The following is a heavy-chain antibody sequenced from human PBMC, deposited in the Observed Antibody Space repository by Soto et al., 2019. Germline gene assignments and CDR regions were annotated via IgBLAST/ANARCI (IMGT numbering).Heavy chain of an antibody. V-gene: IGHV4-30-4*01. CDR1: GDSINTDYY. CDR2: IYYTGGT. Sequence: PSETLSLTCAVSGDSINTDYYSRWIRQPPGKRLEWIGHIYYTGGTCYSPSLKSRFALSVDTSKNQFSLRLSSVTAADTAVYYCARDTASKDYDSPSYYPHFDSWGQGALVTVSS. D-gene: IGHD3-22*01. J-gene: IGHJ5*01. CDR3: ARDTASKDYDSPSYYPHFDS.